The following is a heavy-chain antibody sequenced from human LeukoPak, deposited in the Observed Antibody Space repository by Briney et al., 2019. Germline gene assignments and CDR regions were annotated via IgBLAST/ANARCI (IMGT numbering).Heavy chain of an antibody. J-gene: IGHJ4*02. CDR3: AKGHPYYYGSGSFPFDY. CDR2: ISGSGGST. D-gene: IGHD3-10*01. V-gene: IGHV3-23*01. CDR1: GFTFSSYA. Sequence: GGSLRLSCAASGFTFSSYAMSWVRQAPGKGLEWVSAISGSGGSTYYADSVKGRFTISRDNSKNTLYLQMNGLRAEDTAVYYCAKGHPYYYGSGSFPFDYWGQGTLVTVSS.